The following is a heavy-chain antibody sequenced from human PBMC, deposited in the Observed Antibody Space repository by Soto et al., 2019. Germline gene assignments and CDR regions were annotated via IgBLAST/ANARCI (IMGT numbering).Heavy chain of an antibody. Sequence: GESLKISCKGSGYSFTSYWIGWVRQMPGKGLEWMGIIYPGDSDTRYSPFFQGQVTISADKSISTAYLQWSSLKASDTAMYYCSIVVFDFWSGYSDDYYYMDVWGKGTTVTVS. CDR1: GYSFTSYW. J-gene: IGHJ6*03. CDR3: SIVVFDFWSGYSDDYYYMDV. V-gene: IGHV5-51*01. CDR2: IYPGDSDT. D-gene: IGHD3-3*01.